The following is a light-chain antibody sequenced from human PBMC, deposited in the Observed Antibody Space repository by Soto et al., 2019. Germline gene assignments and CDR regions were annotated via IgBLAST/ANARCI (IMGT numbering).Light chain of an antibody. CDR2: AAS. CDR3: QMYNNARLT. J-gene: IGKJ3*01. V-gene: IGKV1-27*01. Sequence: DIQMTQSPSSLSASVGDRVTITCRASQGISNYLAWYQQKPGKVPKLLIYAASTLQSGVPSRFSGRGSGTDFTHTISSLQPEEVATYDRQMYNNARLTFGPGTKVDIK. CDR1: QGISNY.